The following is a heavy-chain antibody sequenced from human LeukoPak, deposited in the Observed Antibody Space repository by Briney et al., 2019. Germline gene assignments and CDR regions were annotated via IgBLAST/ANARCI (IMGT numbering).Heavy chain of an antibody. V-gene: IGHV4-59*10. J-gene: IGHJ4*02. CDR2: IYTSGST. CDR1: GGSFSGYY. D-gene: IGHD4-23*01. CDR3: ARFAVTYDY. Sequence: PSETLSLTCAVYGGSFSGYYWSWIRQPAGKGLEWIGRIYTSGSTNYNPSLKSRVTISVDTSKNQFSLKLSSVTAADTAVYYCARFAVTYDYWGQGTLVTVSS.